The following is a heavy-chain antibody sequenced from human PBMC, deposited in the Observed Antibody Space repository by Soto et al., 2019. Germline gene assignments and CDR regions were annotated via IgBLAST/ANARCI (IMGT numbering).Heavy chain of an antibody. CDR1: SGSITSSNW. D-gene: IGHD6-19*01. Sequence: QVQLQESGPGLVKPSGTLSLTCAVSSGSITSSNWWCWVRQPPGKGLEWIGEIYHSGSTNYNPSLKSRVTISVDKSKNLSSLKLGSVTAADTAMYYCAGGDEAGTSPAYWCQGPLVTVSS. J-gene: IGHJ4*02. V-gene: IGHV4-4*02. CDR3: AGGDEAGTSPAY. CDR2: IYHSGST.